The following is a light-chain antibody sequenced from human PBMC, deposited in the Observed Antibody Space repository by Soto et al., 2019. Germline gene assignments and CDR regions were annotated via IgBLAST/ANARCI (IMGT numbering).Light chain of an antibody. CDR2: GAS. J-gene: IGKJ1*01. V-gene: IGKV3-20*01. CDR1: QSVSSNS. Sequence: EVMLTQSPGTLSLSPGERATLSCRASQSVSSNSFAWYQQKSGQAPRLLIYGASNRATGIPARFSGSGSGTDCTITIRRLEPEDFAVYYCQQYDTSPRTFGQGTKVEFK. CDR3: QQYDTSPRT.